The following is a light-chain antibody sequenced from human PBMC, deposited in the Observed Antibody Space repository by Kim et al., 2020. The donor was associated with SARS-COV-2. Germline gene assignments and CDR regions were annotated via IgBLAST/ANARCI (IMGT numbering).Light chain of an antibody. Sequence: SELTQPPSASGTPGQRVTISCSGSSSNIGSNYVYWYQQLPGTAPKLLIYRNNQRPSGVPDRFSGSKSGTSASLAISGLRSVDEADYYCAAWDDSLSGWV. J-gene: IGLJ3*02. CDR2: RNN. CDR1: SSNIGSNY. CDR3: AAWDDSLSGWV. V-gene: IGLV1-47*01.